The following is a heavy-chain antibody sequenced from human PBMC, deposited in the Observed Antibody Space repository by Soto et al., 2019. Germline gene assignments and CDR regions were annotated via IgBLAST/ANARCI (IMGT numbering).Heavy chain of an antibody. CDR1: GFTFSGSA. CDR3: TRLQVDYYDSSGYPRDDAFDI. V-gene: IGHV3-73*01. Sequence: GGSLRLSCAASGFTFSGSAMHWVRQASGKGLEWVGRIRSKANSYATAYAASVKGRFTISRDDSKNTAYLQMNSLKTEDTAVYYCTRLQVDYYDSSGYPRDDAFDIWGQGTMVTV. D-gene: IGHD3-22*01. CDR2: IRSKANSYAT. J-gene: IGHJ3*02.